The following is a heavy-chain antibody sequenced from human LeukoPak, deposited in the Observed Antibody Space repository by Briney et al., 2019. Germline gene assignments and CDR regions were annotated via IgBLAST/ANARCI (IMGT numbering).Heavy chain of an antibody. Sequence: GSLRLSCAASGFTFSSHGMHWVRQAPGKGLEWVAVISYDGSNKYYADSVKGRFTISRDNSKNTLYLQMNSLRAEDTAVYYCAKATREWEKLQAMDVWGNGTTVTVSS. CDR3: AKATREWEKLQAMDV. V-gene: IGHV3-30*18. D-gene: IGHD1-26*01. CDR2: ISYDGSNK. J-gene: IGHJ6*04. CDR1: GFTFSSHG.